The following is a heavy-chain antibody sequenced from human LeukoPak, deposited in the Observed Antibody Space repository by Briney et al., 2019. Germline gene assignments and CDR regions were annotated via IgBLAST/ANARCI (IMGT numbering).Heavy chain of an antibody. J-gene: IGHJ4*02. Sequence: PSETLSLTCTVSGGSISSSSYYWGWIRQPPGKGLEWIGSIYYSGSTYYNPSLKSRVTISVDTSKNQFSLKLSSVTAADTAVYYCARLTRSEIVVDYWGQGTLVTVSS. V-gene: IGHV4-39*01. D-gene: IGHD3-22*01. CDR2: IYYSGST. CDR3: ARLTRSEIVVDY. CDR1: GGSISSSSYY.